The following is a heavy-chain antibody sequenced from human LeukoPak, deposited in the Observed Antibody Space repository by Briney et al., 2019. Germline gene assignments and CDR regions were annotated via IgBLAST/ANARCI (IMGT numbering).Heavy chain of an antibody. V-gene: IGHV3-23*01. CDR2: ISGSGGST. D-gene: IGHD3-3*01. Sequence: PGGSLRLSCAASGFTFSSYAMSWVRQAPGKGLEWVSAISGSGGSTYYADSVKGRFTISRDNSKNTLYLQMNSLRAEDTAVYYCAKDPAPYILRFLEWLSWGQGTLVTVSS. CDR1: GFTFSSYA. J-gene: IGHJ5*02. CDR3: AKDPAPYILRFLEWLS.